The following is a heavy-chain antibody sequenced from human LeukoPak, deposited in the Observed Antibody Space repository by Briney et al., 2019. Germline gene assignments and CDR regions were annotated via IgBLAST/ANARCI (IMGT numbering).Heavy chain of an antibody. Sequence: SVKVSCKASGGTFSSYAISWVRQAPGQGLEWMGGIIPIFGTANYAQEFQGRVTITADESTSTAYMELSSLRSEDTAVYYCARRATYGDFGFQHWGQGTLVTVSS. V-gene: IGHV1-69*13. J-gene: IGHJ1*01. D-gene: IGHD4-17*01. CDR3: ARRATYGDFGFQH. CDR2: IIPIFGTA. CDR1: GGTFSSYA.